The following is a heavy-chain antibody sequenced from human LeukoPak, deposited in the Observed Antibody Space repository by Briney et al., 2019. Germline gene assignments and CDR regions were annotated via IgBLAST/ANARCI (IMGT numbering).Heavy chain of an antibody. CDR3: ARGDHISGWLGLGY. Sequence: PGRSLRLSCAASGFTFSNYGMHWVRQAPGKGLEWVAFISYDGIMAFISFDGSNRHYVDSAKGRFTISRDNSKNTLYLQMNSLRAEDTAVYYCARGDHISGWLGLGYWGQGTLVTVSS. J-gene: IGHJ4*02. D-gene: IGHD6-19*01. CDR2: ISYDGIMAFISFDGSNR. CDR1: GFTFSNYG. V-gene: IGHV3-30*03.